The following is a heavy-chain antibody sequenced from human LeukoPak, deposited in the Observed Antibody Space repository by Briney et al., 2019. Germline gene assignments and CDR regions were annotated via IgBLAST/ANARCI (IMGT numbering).Heavy chain of an antibody. CDR3: ARRVLSRGYPDPNWFDP. D-gene: IGHD2/OR15-2a*01. Sequence: GESLKISCKGSGYRFTNYWIGWVRQMPGKGLEWMGIINPGDSDTRYSPSLQGQVTISADKSISTAYLHWGSLKASDTAMYYCARRVLSRGYPDPNWFDPWGQGTLVTVSS. V-gene: IGHV5-51*01. J-gene: IGHJ5*02. CDR2: INPGDSDT. CDR1: GYRFTNYW.